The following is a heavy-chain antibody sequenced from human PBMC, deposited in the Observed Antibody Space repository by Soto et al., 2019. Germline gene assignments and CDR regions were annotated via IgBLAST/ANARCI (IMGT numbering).Heavy chain of an antibody. Sequence: GGSLRLSCEASGFTFSSYNMHWVRQAPGKGLEWVTIISYDGSYKYYADSVKGRFTISRENSKNTLYLQMNSLREEDTALYYCAKDNDPTVTGYYNHYGMDVWGHGTTVTVSS. J-gene: IGHJ6*02. D-gene: IGHD4-17*01. V-gene: IGHV3-30*18. CDR2: ISYDGSYK. CDR3: AKDNDPTVTGYYNHYGMDV. CDR1: GFTFSSYN.